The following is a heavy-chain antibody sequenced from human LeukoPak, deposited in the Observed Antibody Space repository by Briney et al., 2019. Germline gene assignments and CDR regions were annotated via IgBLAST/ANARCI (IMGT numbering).Heavy chain of an antibody. Sequence: SETLSLTCAVSGGSINSGSYYWSWIRQPAGKGLEWIGRIYASGSTHYNPSLKSRVTISLDTSKNQFSLKLRSVTASDTAVYYCARAGTYGAFGYWGQGTLVTVSS. CDR1: GGSINSGSYY. V-gene: IGHV4-61*02. D-gene: IGHD1-26*01. CDR2: IYASGST. J-gene: IGHJ4*02. CDR3: ARAGTYGAFGY.